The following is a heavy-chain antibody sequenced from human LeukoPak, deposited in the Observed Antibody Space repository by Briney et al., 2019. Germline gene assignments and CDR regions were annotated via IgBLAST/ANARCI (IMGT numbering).Heavy chain of an antibody. CDR2: ISSNGGST. V-gene: IGHV3-64D*06. CDR1: GFTFSSYA. CDR3: VKDCLPAAIHAGDY. D-gene: IGHD2-2*01. J-gene: IGHJ4*02. Sequence: GVPLRLSCSASGFTFSSYAMHWLPQAPGKGLEYVSAISSNGGSTYYADSVKGRFTISRDNSKNTMYLQMGSLRAEDTAVYECVKDCLPAAIHAGDYWGQGTLVTVSS.